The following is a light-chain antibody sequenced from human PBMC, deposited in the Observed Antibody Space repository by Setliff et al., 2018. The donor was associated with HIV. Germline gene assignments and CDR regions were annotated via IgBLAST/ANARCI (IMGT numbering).Light chain of an antibody. CDR3: SSYTSSTPLYV. Sequence: QSVLTQPASVSGSPGQSITISCTETSSDVGGYNYVSWYQQHPGKAPKLMIYDVNNRPSGASNRFSGSKSGNTASLTISGLQAEDEADYYCSSYTSSTPLYVFGTGTKVTVL. V-gene: IGLV2-14*03. CDR2: DVN. CDR1: SSDVGGYNY. J-gene: IGLJ1*01.